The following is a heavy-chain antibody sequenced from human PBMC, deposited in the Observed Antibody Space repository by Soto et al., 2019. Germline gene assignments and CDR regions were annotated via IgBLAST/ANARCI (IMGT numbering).Heavy chain of an antibody. D-gene: IGHD5-18*01. J-gene: IGHJ5*02. CDR1: EGSIGNVGCS. CDR3: AKASGYSYGYPWCHP. Sequence: GVLEGSIGNVGCSRSSIRQPPGKGLEWIGYIYHGGSTYYNPSLKSRVTISVDRSKNQFSLKLSSVTAADTAVYYFAKASGYSYGYPWCHPWCQGTLVTAS. CDR2: IYHGGST. V-gene: IGHV4-30-2*01.